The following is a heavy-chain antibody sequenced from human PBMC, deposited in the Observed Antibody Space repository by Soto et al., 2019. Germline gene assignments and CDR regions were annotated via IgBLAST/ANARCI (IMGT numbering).Heavy chain of an antibody. V-gene: IGHV4-59*08. D-gene: IGHD3-3*01. CDR2: IYYSGST. CDR1: GGSISSYY. CDR3: AKSRNRNHYDFWSGYYPRNYYMGV. Sequence: PSETLSLTCTVSGGSISSYYWSWIRQPPGKGLEWIGYIYYSGSTNYNPSLKSRVTISVDTSKNQFSLKLSSVTAADTAVYYCAKSRNRNHYDFWSGYYPRNYYMGVWGKGTTVTVSS. J-gene: IGHJ6*03.